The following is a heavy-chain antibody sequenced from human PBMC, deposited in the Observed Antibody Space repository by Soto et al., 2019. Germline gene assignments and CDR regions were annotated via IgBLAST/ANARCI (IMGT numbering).Heavy chain of an antibody. J-gene: IGHJ6*02. CDR1: GYTLTELS. CDR2: FDPEDGET. D-gene: IGHD3-3*01. Sequence: GASVKVSCKVSGYTLTELSMHWVRQAPGKGLEWMGGFDPEDGETIYAQKFQGRVTMTEDTSTDTAYMELSSLRSEDTAVYYCATRTYYDFWSGPAGAYYYYGMDVWGQGTTVTVSS. CDR3: ATRTYYDFWSGPAGAYYYYGMDV. V-gene: IGHV1-24*01.